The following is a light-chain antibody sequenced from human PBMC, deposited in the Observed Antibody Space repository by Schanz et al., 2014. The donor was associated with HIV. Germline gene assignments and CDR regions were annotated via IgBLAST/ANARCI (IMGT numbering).Light chain of an antibody. J-gene: IGKJ1*01. Sequence: DIQMTQSPSTLSASVGDRVSITCRASQSISPWLAWYQQRPGKTPKLLINEASNLQSGVPSRFSGSGSGTDFTLTISSLQPDDFATYYCQQYAVSSWTFGLGTRV. CDR1: QSISPW. V-gene: IGKV1-5*03. CDR3: QQYAVSSWT. CDR2: EAS.